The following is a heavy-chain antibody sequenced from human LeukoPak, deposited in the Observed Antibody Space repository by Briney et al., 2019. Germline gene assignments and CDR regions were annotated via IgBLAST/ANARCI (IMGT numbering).Heavy chain of an antibody. D-gene: IGHD3-22*01. Sequence: PSETLSLTCAVSGGPLSSGGYSWSWIRQPPGKGLEWIGYIYHSGSTYYNPSLKSRVTISVDRSKNQFSLKLSSVTAADTAVYYCARHVYYYDSSGYFYSFDYWGQGTLVTVSS. CDR2: IYHSGST. J-gene: IGHJ4*02. CDR3: ARHVYYYDSSGYFYSFDY. CDR1: GGPLSSGGYS. V-gene: IGHV4-30-2*01.